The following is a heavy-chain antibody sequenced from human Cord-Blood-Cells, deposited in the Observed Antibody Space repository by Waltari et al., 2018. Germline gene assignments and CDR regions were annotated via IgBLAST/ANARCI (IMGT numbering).Heavy chain of an antibody. Sequence: EVELVESGGGLIQTGGSLRLSCAASGFTVSRNYMRWVRQAPAKGLEWVSVIYSGGSTYYADSVKGRFTISRDNSKNTLYLQMNSLRAEDTAVYYCARIGGVPWVGYYYYYMDVWGKGTTVTVSS. V-gene: IGHV3-53*01. CDR2: IYSGGST. CDR1: GFTVSRNY. D-gene: IGHD3-16*01. CDR3: ARIGGVPWVGYYYYYMDV. J-gene: IGHJ6*03.